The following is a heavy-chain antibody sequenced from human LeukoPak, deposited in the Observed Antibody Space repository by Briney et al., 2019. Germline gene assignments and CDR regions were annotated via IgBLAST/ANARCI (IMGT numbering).Heavy chain of an antibody. CDR2: IYPGDSDT. J-gene: IGHJ5*02. Sequence: GESLKISCKGSGYSFTSYWIGWVRQMPGKGLEWMGIIYPGDSDTRYSPSFQGQVTISADKSISTAYLQWSSLKASDTAMCYCARRPGVCSGGSCHRFDPWGQGTLVTVSS. CDR1: GYSFTSYW. V-gene: IGHV5-51*01. CDR3: ARRPGVCSGGSCHRFDP. D-gene: IGHD2-15*01.